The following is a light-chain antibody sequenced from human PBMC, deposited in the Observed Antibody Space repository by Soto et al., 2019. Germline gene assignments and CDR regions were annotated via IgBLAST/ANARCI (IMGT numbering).Light chain of an antibody. CDR2: AAS. CDR3: QQYNSYPVS. J-gene: IGKJ4*01. Sequence: DIQMTQSPSSLSASVGDRVTITCRASQDISNHLAWFQQKPGKAPKSLISAASSLQGGVPSKFSGSGSGTDFTLTISSLQPEDFATYYCQQYNSYPVSFGGGTKVEIK. V-gene: IGKV1-16*02. CDR1: QDISNH.